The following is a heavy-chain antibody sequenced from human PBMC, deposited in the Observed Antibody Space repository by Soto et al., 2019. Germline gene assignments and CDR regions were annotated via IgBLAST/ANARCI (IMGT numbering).Heavy chain of an antibody. V-gene: IGHV3-23*01. D-gene: IGHD6-19*01. CDR3: AKATTNGGWFNPFDS. J-gene: IGHJ4*02. CDR2: LSGSGTST. CDR1: GFSFVNYA. Sequence: GGSLRLSCAASGFSFVNYAMNWVRQAPGKGLEWVSGLSGSGTSTYYADSVKGRFTISRDNSRDTLFLQMSSLTADDTAVYYCAKATTNGGWFNPFDSWGQGALVTVSS.